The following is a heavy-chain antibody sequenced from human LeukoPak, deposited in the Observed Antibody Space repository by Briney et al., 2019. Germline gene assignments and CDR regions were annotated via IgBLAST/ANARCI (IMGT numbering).Heavy chain of an antibody. CDR2: ISYDGSNK. D-gene: IGHD2-2*01. V-gene: IGHV3-30*03. Sequence: GGSLRLSCAASGFTFSSYGMHWVRQAPGKGLEWVAVISYDGSNKYYADSVKGRFHISRDNSENTLNLQMNSLRDEDTAVYYCATDLRYQLLRRDYYYYYGMDVWGQGTTVTVSS. J-gene: IGHJ6*02. CDR3: ATDLRYQLLRRDYYYYYGMDV. CDR1: GFTFSSYG.